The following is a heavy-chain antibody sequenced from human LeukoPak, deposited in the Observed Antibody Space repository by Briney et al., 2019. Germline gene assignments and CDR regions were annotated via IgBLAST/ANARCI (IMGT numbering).Heavy chain of an antibody. D-gene: IGHD2-15*01. CDR2: ISAYNGNT. J-gene: IGHJ4*02. Sequence: ASVKVSCKASGYTFTSYGISWVRQAPGQGLEWMGWISAYNGNTNYAQKLQGRVTMTTDTSTSTAYMELSSLRSEDTAVYYCATARPYCSGGSCYQDYWGQGTLVTVSS. V-gene: IGHV1-18*01. CDR1: GYTFTSYG. CDR3: ATARPYCSGGSCYQDY.